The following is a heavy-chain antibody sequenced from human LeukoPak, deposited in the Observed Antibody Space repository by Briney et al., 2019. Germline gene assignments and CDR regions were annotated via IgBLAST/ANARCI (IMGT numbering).Heavy chain of an antibody. CDR1: GGSISSSSYY. J-gene: IGHJ5*02. V-gene: IGHV4-39*07. D-gene: IGHD6-13*01. CDR2: IYYSGST. CDR3: ARGQVYSSSWYGEFNWFDP. Sequence: SETLSLTCTVSGGSISSSSYYWGWIRQPPGKGLEWIGSIYYSGSTYYNPSLKSRVTISVDTSKNQFSLKLSSVTAADTAVYYCARGQVYSSSWYGEFNWFDPWGQGTLVTVSS.